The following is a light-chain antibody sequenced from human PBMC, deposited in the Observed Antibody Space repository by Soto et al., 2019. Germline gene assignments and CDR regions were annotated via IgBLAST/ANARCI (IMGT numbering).Light chain of an antibody. V-gene: IGKV3-20*01. J-gene: IGKJ2*01. CDR1: QSVSSSY. Sequence: EIVLTQSPGTLSLSPGERATLSCRASQSVSSSYLAWYQQKPGQAPRLLIYGASSRATDIPDRFSGSGSGTDCTLTISRLEAEDFAVYYCQRYGGSMYTFGQGTKLEIK. CDR3: QRYGGSMYT. CDR2: GAS.